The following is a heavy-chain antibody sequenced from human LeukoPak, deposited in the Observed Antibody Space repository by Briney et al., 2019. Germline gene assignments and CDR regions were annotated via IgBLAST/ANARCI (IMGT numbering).Heavy chain of an antibody. D-gene: IGHD3-22*01. V-gene: IGHV3-53*01. CDR3: ARCLFLSGYLDAFDI. J-gene: IGHJ3*02. CDR1: RFTVNNKY. CDR2: TYNDGRT. Sequence: GGSLRLSCAASRFTVNNKYTTWVRQAPGTGLEWVSLTYNDGRTYYADYVKGRCSSSRDNLENVMYLQMNSLKVEDTALYYWARCLFLSGYLDAFDIWGQGTVVTVSS.